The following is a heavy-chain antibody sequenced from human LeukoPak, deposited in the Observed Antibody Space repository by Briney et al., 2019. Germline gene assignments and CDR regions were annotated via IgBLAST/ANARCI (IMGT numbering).Heavy chain of an antibody. V-gene: IGHV1-8*01. J-gene: IGHJ3*02. CDR3: ARGRPWDAFDI. CDR1: GYTFTNYD. CDR2: MNPNSGNT. Sequence: ASVKVSCKASGYTFTNYDINWVRQAPGQGLEWMGWMNPNSGNTGYAQKFQGRFTLTRETFISTAYMELGSLRSEDTAVYYCARGRPWDAFDIWGQGTMVTVSS.